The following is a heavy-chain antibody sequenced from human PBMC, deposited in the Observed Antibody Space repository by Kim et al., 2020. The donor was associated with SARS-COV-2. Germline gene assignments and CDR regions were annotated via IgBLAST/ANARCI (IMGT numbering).Heavy chain of an antibody. CDR3: AKSIQSYSGSYRGYFDY. V-gene: IGHV3-33*06. Sequence: KGRFTISRDNSKNTLYLQMNSLRAEDTAVYYCAKSIQSYSGSYRGYFDYWGQGTLVTVSS. D-gene: IGHD1-26*01. J-gene: IGHJ4*02.